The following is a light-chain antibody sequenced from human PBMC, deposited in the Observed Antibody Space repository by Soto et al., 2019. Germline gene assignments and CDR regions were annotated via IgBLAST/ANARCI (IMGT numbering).Light chain of an antibody. CDR3: QQYGSSRWM. Sequence: EIVLTQSPGTLSLSPGERATLSCRASQSVSSSYLAWYQQKPGQAPRLLIYGASSRATSITDRFSGSGSGAEFTLTISRLEPEDFAVYYWQQYGSSRWMFGQGTKVEIK. J-gene: IGKJ1*01. CDR2: GAS. V-gene: IGKV3-20*01. CDR1: QSVSSSY.